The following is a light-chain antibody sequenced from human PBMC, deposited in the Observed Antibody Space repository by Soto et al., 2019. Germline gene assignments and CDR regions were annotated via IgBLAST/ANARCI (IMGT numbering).Light chain of an antibody. CDR3: RQYDASSPLT. CDR1: RSVSAKY. V-gene: IGKV3-20*01. CDR2: GAS. J-gene: IGKJ4*01. Sequence: EVVLTQSPGTLSWSAGDRATLSCSASRSVSAKYLAWYHKKPGRAPRLLIFGASIRAIGVPQRFIGSASGTDFTLTSTGLEPDDFAVYYCRQYDASSPLTFGGGTRVDMK.